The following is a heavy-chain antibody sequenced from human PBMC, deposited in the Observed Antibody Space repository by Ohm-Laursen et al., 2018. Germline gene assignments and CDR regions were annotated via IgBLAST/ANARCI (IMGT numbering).Heavy chain of an antibody. J-gene: IGHJ6*02. V-gene: IGHV3-48*04. Sequence: SLRLSCSASGFTFSSYSLNWVRQAPGKGLEWVSYISSSGSTIYYADSVKGRFTISRDNAKNSLYLQMNSLRAEDTAVYFCAGGYYYYYGMDVWGQGTTVTVSS. CDR2: ISSSGSTI. CDR1: GFTFSSYS. CDR3: AGGYYYYYGMDV.